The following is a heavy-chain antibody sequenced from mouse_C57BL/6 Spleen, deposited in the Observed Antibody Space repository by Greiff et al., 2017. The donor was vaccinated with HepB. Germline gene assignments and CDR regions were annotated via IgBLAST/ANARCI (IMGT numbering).Heavy chain of an antibody. J-gene: IGHJ4*01. CDR2: ISDGGSYT. CDR3: AIDGDYDPSYAMDY. Sequence: EVKLMESGGGLVKPGGSLKLSCAASGFTFSSYAMSWVRQTPEKRLEWVATISDGGSYTYYPDNVKGRFTISRDNAKNNLYLQMSHLKSEDTAMYYCAIDGDYDPSYAMDYWGQGTSVTVSS. D-gene: IGHD2-4*01. CDR1: GFTFSSYA. V-gene: IGHV5-4*01.